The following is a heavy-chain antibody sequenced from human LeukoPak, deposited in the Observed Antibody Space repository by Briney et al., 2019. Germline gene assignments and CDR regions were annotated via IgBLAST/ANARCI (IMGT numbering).Heavy chain of an antibody. CDR1: GGSISSGDYY. Sequence: PSETLSLTCTVSGGSISSGDYYWSWIRQPPGKGLEWIGYIYYSGSTYYNPSLKSRVTISVDTSKNQFSLKLSSVTAADTAVYYCAREAVGLGIGHWGQGTLVTVSS. CDR3: AREAVGLGIGH. CDR2: IYYSGST. D-gene: IGHD3/OR15-3a*01. J-gene: IGHJ5*02. V-gene: IGHV4-30-4*01.